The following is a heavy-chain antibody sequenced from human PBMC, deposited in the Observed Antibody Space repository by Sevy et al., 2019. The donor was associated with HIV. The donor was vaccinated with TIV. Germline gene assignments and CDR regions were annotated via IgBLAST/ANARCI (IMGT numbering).Heavy chain of an antibody. D-gene: IGHD1-7*01. J-gene: IGHJ4*02. Sequence: GGSLRLSCAASGFTFSNYWMSWVRQAPGKGLECVANINQAGSEKYYLDSVKGRFIVSRDNAKNSLYLPMNSLRAEDSAVYYCAREQITGSKHYYFDSWGQGTLVTVSS. CDR1: GFTFSNYW. CDR3: AREQITGSKHYYFDS. V-gene: IGHV3-7*01. CDR2: INQAGSEK.